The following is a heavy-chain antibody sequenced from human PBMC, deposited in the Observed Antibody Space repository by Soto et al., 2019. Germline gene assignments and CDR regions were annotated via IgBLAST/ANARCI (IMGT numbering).Heavy chain of an antibody. CDR3: AHRSSSRVGAWFDP. CDR2: IDWDDDK. V-gene: IGHV2-70*12. Sequence: SGPTLVNPTQTLTLTCSFSGFSLSTSGMCVSWIRQPPGKALEWLARIDWDDDKYYSTSLKTRLTISRDTSKNQVVLTMTNMDPVDTATYYCAHRSSSRVGAWFDPWGQGTLVTVSS. D-gene: IGHD6-13*01. J-gene: IGHJ5*02. CDR1: GFSLSTSGMC.